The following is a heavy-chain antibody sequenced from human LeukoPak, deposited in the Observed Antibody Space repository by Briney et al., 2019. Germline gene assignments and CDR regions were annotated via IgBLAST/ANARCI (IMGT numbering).Heavy chain of an antibody. CDR2: ISYDGSNK. CDR3: AKSAPYDFWSGYLEGYYGMDV. D-gene: IGHD3-3*01. CDR1: GFTFSSYA. V-gene: IGHV3-30*18. Sequence: GGSLRLSCAASGFTFSSYAMHWVRQAPGKGLEWVAVISYDGSNKYYADSVKGRFTISRDNSKNTLYLQMNSLRAEDTAVYYCAKSAPYDFWSGYLEGYYGMDVWGQGTTVTVSS. J-gene: IGHJ6*02.